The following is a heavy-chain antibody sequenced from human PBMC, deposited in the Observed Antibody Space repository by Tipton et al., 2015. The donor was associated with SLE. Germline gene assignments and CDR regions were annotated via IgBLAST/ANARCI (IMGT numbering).Heavy chain of an antibody. CDR3: ARDGGGAMVDY. J-gene: IGHJ4*02. CDR2: IYHSGST. D-gene: IGHD5-18*01. V-gene: IGHV4-38-2*02. Sequence: LRLSCAVSGYSISSGYYWGWIRQPPGKGLEWIGSIYHSGSTYYNPSLKSRVTISVDTSKNQFSLKLSSVTAADTAVYYCARDGGGAMVDYWGQGTLVTVSS. CDR1: GYSISSGYY.